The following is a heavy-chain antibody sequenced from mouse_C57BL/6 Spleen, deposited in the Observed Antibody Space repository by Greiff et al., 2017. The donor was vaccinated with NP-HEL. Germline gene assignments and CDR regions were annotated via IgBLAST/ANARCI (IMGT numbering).Heavy chain of an antibody. J-gene: IGHJ2*01. D-gene: IGHD3-2*02. V-gene: IGHV1-82*01. Sequence: QVQLKESGPELVKPGASVKISCKASGYAFSSSWMNWVKQRPGKGLEWIGRIYPGDGDTNYNGKFKGKATLTADKSSSTAYMQLSSLTSEDSAVYFCAIGGSSGYSYWGQGTTLTVSS. CDR3: AIGGSSGYSY. CDR2: IYPGDGDT. CDR1: GYAFSSSW.